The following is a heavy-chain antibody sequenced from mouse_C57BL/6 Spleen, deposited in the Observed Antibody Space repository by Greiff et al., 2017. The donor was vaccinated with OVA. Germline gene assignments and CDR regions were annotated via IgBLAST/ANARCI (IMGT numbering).Heavy chain of an antibody. CDR1: GFTFSSYA. V-gene: IGHV5-4*03. J-gene: IGHJ3*01. D-gene: IGHD2-10*02. Sequence: EVNVVESGGGLVKPGGSLKLSCAASGFTFSSYAMSWVRQTPEKRLEWVATISDGGSYTYYPDNVKGRFTISRDNAKNNLYLQMSHLKSEDTAMYYCARGGYGNYEAWFAYWGQGTLVTVSA. CDR3: ARGGYGNYEAWFAY. CDR2: ISDGGSYT.